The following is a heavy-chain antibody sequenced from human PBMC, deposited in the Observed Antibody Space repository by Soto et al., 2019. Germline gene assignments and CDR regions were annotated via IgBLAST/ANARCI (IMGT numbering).Heavy chain of an antibody. CDR1: GYTFTSYY. J-gene: IGHJ6*02. CDR2: INPSGGST. V-gene: IGHV1-46*01. Sequence: GASVKVSCKASGYTFTSYYMHWVRQAPGQGLEWMGIINPSGGSTSYAQKFQGRVTMTRDTSTSTVYMELSSLRSEDTAVYYCAAETQPGYTATYYYYYGMDVWGQGTTVTVSS. CDR3: AAETQPGYTATYYYYYGMDV. D-gene: IGHD5-18*01.